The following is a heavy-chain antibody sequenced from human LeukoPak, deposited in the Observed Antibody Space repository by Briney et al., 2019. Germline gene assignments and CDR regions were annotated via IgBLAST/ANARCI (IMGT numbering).Heavy chain of an antibody. CDR3: ARDRCSSSSCFIDY. D-gene: IGHD2-2*01. J-gene: IGHJ4*02. CDR2: IKQDGSEK. CDR1: GFTFSNYW. Sequence: PGGSLRLSCAVSGFTFSNYWMTWGRQAPGKGLEWVANIKQDGSEKYYVDSVKGRFTISRDNAKNSLYLQMNSLRAEDRAVYYCARDRCSSSSCFIDYWGQGTLVTVSS. V-gene: IGHV3-7*04.